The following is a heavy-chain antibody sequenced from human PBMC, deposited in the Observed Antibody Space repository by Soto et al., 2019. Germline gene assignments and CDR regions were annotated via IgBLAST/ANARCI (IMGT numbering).Heavy chain of an antibody. J-gene: IGHJ4*02. Sequence: DVQLVESGGGLVKPGGSLRLSCTASGFTFNLYTLNWVRQAPGKGLEWVSSISSTSSYIYYADSVKVRFAISRDNAEKSLFLQMSDLRAEDTALYYCATGGRSGYRNFDFWGQGTLVTVSS. V-gene: IGHV3-21*01. CDR3: ATGGRSGYRNFDF. CDR1: GFTFNLYT. CDR2: ISSTSSYI. D-gene: IGHD3-22*01.